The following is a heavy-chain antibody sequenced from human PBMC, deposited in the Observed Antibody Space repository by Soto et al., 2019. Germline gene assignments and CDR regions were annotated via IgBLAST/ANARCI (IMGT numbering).Heavy chain of an antibody. Sequence: QVQLQESGPGLLKPSETLSLTCSVSGGSVSDKTYYWSWIRQPPGKRLEWIGYVYYSGTTNYNPSLKSRVTISVDLSKNRFSLRLSSVTTADTALYYCARTTAVPNTLRSRYFFDYLGQGTLVTVSS. CDR2: VYYSGTT. V-gene: IGHV4-61*01. CDR3: ARTTAVPNTLRSRYFFDY. CDR1: GGSVSDKTYY. D-gene: IGHD4-17*01. J-gene: IGHJ4*02.